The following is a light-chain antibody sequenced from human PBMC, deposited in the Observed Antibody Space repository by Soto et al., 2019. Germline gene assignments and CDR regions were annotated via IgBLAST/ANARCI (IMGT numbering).Light chain of an antibody. J-gene: IGLJ1*01. Sequence: QSALTQPASVSGSPGQSITISCTGTSSDVGGYNYVSWYQQHPGKAPKLMIYDVSNRPSGVSNRFSGSKSGNTASLTISGLQAEDEAEYYCSSYTSSSTPYAFGTGTKVTVL. CDR2: DVS. CDR1: SSDVGGYNY. CDR3: SSYTSSSTPYA. V-gene: IGLV2-14*01.